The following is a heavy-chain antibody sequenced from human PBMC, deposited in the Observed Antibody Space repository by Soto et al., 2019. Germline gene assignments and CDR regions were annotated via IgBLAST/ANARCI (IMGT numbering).Heavy chain of an antibody. CDR2: ISNSNDYT. CDR3: ASQRTGPYNFDY. Sequence: QVQLVESGGGLVKPGGSLRLSCAASGFSFSDSYMTRIRQAPGQGLEWISYISNSNDYTQYADSVKGRFTISRDNAKNPLYLQMASLRGDDTAVYYCASQRTGPYNFDYWGQGALVTVSS. D-gene: IGHD3-9*01. J-gene: IGHJ4*02. CDR1: GFSFSDSY. V-gene: IGHV3-11*05.